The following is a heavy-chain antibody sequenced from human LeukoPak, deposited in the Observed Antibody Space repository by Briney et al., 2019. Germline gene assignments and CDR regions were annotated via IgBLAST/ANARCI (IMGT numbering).Heavy chain of an antibody. J-gene: IGHJ4*02. D-gene: IGHD3-16*02. CDR3: ARDHYVWGSYRTFDY. CDR1: GFTLSSYS. V-gene: IGHV3-48*01. Sequence: GGSLRLSCAASGFTLSSYSMNWVRQAPGKGLEWVSYISSSSSTIYYADSVKGRFTISRDNAKNSLYLQMNSLRAEDTAVYYCARDHYVWGSYRTFDYWGQGTLVTVSS. CDR2: ISSSSSTI.